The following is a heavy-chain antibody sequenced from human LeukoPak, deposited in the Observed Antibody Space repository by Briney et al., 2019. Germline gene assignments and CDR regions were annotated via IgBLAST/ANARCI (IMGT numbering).Heavy chain of an antibody. CDR1: GYTFTGYY. D-gene: IGHD3-22*01. Sequence: GASVKVSCKASGYTFTGYYMHWVRQAPGQGLEWMGIINPSGGSTSYAQKFQGRVTMTRDMSTSTVYMELSSLRSEDTAVYYCARDGGNYDSSGYYLDYWGQGTLVTVSS. CDR3: ARDGGNYDSSGYYLDY. V-gene: IGHV1-46*01. J-gene: IGHJ4*02. CDR2: INPSGGST.